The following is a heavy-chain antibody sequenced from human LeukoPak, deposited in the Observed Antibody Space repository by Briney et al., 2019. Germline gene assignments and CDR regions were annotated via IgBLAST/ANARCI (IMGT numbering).Heavy chain of an antibody. CDR1: GFTVSSNY. CDR3: ARDMKGSSRYLLSTYYFDY. J-gene: IGHJ4*02. CDR2: IKQDGSEK. D-gene: IGHD6-13*01. V-gene: IGHV3-7*01. Sequence: GGSLRLSCAASGFTVSSNYMSWVRQAPGKGLEWVANIKQDGSEKYYVDSVKGRFTISRDNAKNSLYLQMNSLRAEDTAVYYCARDMKGSSRYLLSTYYFDYWGQGTLVTVSS.